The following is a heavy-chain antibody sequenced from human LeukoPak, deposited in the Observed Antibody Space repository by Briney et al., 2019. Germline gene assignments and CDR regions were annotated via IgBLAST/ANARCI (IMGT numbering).Heavy chain of an antibody. V-gene: IGHV3-23*01. Sequence: GGSLRLSCAASGFTFSSYAMSWVRQAPGKGLEWVSAISGSGGSTYYADSVKGRFTISRDNSKNTLYLQMNSLSAEDTAVYYCAKAYSDYGQYYFDYWGQGTLVTVSS. CDR1: GFTFSSYA. CDR3: AKAYSDYGQYYFDY. J-gene: IGHJ4*02. D-gene: IGHD4/OR15-4a*01. CDR2: ISGSGGST.